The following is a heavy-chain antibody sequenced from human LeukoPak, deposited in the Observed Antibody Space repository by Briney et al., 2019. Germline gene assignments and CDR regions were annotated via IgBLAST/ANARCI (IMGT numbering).Heavy chain of an antibody. V-gene: IGHV3-48*03. CDR1: GFTLSSYE. Sequence: GGSLRLSCAASGFTLSSYEMNWVRQAPGKGLEWVSYISSSGSTIYYADSVKGRFTISRDNAKNSLYLQMNSLRAEDTAVYYCARMDYLYYFDYWGQGTLVTVSS. J-gene: IGHJ4*02. D-gene: IGHD2-2*03. CDR3: ARMDYLYYFDY. CDR2: ISSSGSTI.